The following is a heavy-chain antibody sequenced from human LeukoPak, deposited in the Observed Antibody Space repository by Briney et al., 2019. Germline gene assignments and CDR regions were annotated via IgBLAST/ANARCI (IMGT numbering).Heavy chain of an antibody. V-gene: IGHV1-2*06. CDR3: ARDWYSSSWDFDH. J-gene: IGHJ4*02. D-gene: IGHD6-13*01. Sequence: ASVKVSCKASGYTFTGYYMHWVRQAPGQGLEWMGRINPNSGGTNYAQKFQGRVTMTRDTSISTAYIELSRLRSDDTAVYYCARDWYSSSWDFDHWGQGTLVTVSS. CDR1: GYTFTGYY. CDR2: INPNSGGT.